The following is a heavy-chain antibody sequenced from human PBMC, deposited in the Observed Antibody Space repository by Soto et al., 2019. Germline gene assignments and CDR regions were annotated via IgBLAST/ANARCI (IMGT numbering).Heavy chain of an antibody. CDR2: IIPIFGTA. V-gene: IGHV1-69*13. CDR1: GGTFSSYA. D-gene: IGHD1-1*01. Sequence: SVKVSCKASGGTFSSYAISWVRQAPGQGLEWMGGIIPIFGTANYAQKFQGRVTITADESTSTAYMELSSLRSEDTAVYYCASGRTGTPYYFDYWGQGTLVTVSS. CDR3: ASGRTGTPYYFDY. J-gene: IGHJ4*02.